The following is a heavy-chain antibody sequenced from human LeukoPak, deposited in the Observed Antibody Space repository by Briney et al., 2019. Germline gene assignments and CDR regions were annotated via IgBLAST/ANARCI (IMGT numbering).Heavy chain of an antibody. CDR3: AKVPVFSLTISEVVTDDAFDI. V-gene: IGHV3-23*01. D-gene: IGHD3-3*01. CDR2: ISGSGGAT. CDR1: GFTFSSYA. J-gene: IGHJ3*02. Sequence: PGGSLRLSCAASGFTFSSYAMSWVRQAPGKGLESVSAISGSGGATYYADSVKGRFTISRDNSKNTLYLQMNSLRAEDTAVYYCAKVPVFSLTISEVVTDDAFDIWGQGTIVTVSS.